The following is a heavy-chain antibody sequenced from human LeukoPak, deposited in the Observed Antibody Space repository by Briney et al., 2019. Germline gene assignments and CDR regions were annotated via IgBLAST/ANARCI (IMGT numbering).Heavy chain of an antibody. V-gene: IGHV3-48*03. D-gene: IGHD3-10*01. Sequence: GGSLRLSCAASGFTFSSYEMNWVRQAPGKGLEWGSYISSSGSTIYYADSVKGRFTISRDNAKNSLYLQMNSLRAEDTAVYYCARPLMYYYGSETYFWFDPWGQGTLVTVSS. CDR2: ISSSGSTI. CDR1: GFTFSSYE. CDR3: ARPLMYYYGSETYFWFDP. J-gene: IGHJ5*02.